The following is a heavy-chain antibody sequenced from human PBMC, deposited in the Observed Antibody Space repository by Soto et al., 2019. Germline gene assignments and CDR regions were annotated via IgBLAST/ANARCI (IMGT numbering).Heavy chain of an antibody. CDR3: ARGVGYCSSTSCYHSGMDV. CDR2: IYHSGST. CDR1: GGSISSGGYS. Sequence: SETLSLTFAVSGGSISSGGYSWSWIRHPPGKGLEWIGYIYHSGSTYYNPSLKSRVTISVDRSKNQFSLKLSSVTAADTAVYYCARGVGYCSSTSCYHSGMDVWGQGTTVTVSS. V-gene: IGHV4-30-2*01. D-gene: IGHD2-2*01. J-gene: IGHJ6*02.